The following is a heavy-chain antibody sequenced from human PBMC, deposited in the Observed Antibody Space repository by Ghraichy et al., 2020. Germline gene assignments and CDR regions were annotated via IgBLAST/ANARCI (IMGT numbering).Heavy chain of an antibody. CDR3: ARDSTDYYYGMDV. J-gene: IGHJ6*02. CDR1: GASVSSSSFY. CDR2: IFYDGST. V-gene: IGHV4-61*01. D-gene: IGHD4-11*01. Sequence: SETLSLTCTVSGASVSSSSFYWNWIRQPPGKGLEWIGYIFYDGSTNYSPSLKNRVAISLDTSKNQFSLKLSSVTAADTVVYYCARDSTDYYYGMDVWGQGTTVTVSS.